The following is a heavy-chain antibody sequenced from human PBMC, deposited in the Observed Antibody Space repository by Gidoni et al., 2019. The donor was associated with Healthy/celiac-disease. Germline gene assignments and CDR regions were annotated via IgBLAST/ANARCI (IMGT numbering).Heavy chain of an antibody. V-gene: IGHV3-21*01. Sequence: EVQLVESGGGLVKPGGSLRLSCAASGFTFSSYSMNWVRQAPGKGLEWVSSISSSSSYIYYADSVKGRFTISRDNAKNSLYLQMNSLRAEDTAVYYCATSRIAAAGPTFDYWGQGTLVTVSS. J-gene: IGHJ4*02. CDR2: ISSSSSYI. D-gene: IGHD6-13*01. CDR1: GFTFSSYS. CDR3: ATSRIAAAGPTFDY.